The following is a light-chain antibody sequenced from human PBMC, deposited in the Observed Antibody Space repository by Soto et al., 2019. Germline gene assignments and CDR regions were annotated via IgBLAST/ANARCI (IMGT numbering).Light chain of an antibody. V-gene: IGKV3-15*01. J-gene: IGKJ5*01. CDR1: QIVSDN. Sequence: EIVLTHSPGTLSLSPGERATLSCRASQIVSDNYLAWYQQKPGQAPRLLLYGASTRATGIPVRFSGSGFGTEFTLTISSLQSEDFAVYYCQQYKNWPLFGQGTRLEIK. CDR3: QQYKNWPL. CDR2: GAS.